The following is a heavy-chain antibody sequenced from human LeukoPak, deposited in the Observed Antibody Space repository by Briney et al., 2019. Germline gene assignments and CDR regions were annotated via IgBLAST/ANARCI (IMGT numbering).Heavy chain of an antibody. CDR2: ISGSGGST. Sequence: ETLSLTCTVSGGSISSYYWSWVRQAPGKGLEWVSAISGSGGSTYYADSVKGRFTISRDNSKKTLYLQMNSLRAEDTAVYYCAKARRDFWSGYYLFGYWGQGTLVTVSS. V-gene: IGHV3-23*01. D-gene: IGHD3-3*01. CDR1: GGSISSYY. CDR3: AKARRDFWSGYYLFGY. J-gene: IGHJ4*02.